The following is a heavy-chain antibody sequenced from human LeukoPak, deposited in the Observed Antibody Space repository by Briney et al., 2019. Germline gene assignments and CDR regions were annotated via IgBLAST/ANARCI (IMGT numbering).Heavy chain of an antibody. CDR2: TNWDGGST. CDR1: GFTFDDYT. CDR3: AKDEGHSYGPYFDY. V-gene: IGHV3-43*01. D-gene: IGHD5-18*01. J-gene: IGHJ4*02. Sequence: GGSLRLSCAASGFTFDDYTMHWVRQAPGKGLEWVSLTNWDGGSTYYADSVKGRFTISRDNSKNSLYLQMNSLRTEDTALYYCAKDEGHSYGPYFDYWGQGTLVTVSS.